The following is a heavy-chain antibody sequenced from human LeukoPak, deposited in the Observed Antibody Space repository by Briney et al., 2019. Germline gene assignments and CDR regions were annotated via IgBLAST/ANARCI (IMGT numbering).Heavy chain of an antibody. V-gene: IGHV3-23*01. J-gene: IGHJ4*02. CDR3: ARGADYYDTSRYQYYFDY. CDR1: GFTFSSYA. D-gene: IGHD3-22*01. Sequence: PGGSLRLSCAASGFTFSSYAMGCVRLAPGKGLEWVSRISGRGGSTKYADSVKGRFTISRDNSKNTLYLQMNSLRVEDTAMYYCARGADYYDTSRYQYYFDYWGQGTLVTVSS. CDR2: ISGRGGST.